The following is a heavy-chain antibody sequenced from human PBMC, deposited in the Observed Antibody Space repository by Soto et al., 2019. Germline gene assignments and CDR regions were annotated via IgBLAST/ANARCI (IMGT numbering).Heavy chain of an antibody. CDR1: GGTISSFG. V-gene: IGHV1-69*01. J-gene: IGHJ4*02. CDR2: IVPIDGST. D-gene: IGHD2-8*01. CDR3: ARSCTKSLRGGVAFDY. Sequence: QVQLVQSGAEVKKPGSSVKVSCTTSGGTISSFGMNWVRQAPGQGLEWMGGIVPIDGSTKYAEKFQGRGTITADASTSTVYMDLSSLRSEDTAVYYCARSCTKSLRGGVAFDYWGQGTLLTVSP.